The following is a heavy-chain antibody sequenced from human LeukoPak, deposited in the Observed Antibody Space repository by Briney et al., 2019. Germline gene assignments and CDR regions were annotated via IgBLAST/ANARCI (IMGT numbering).Heavy chain of an antibody. D-gene: IGHD5-18*01. J-gene: IGHJ4*02. Sequence: GGSLRLSCAASGFTFDDYAMHWVRQAPGKGLEWVSGISWNSGSIGYADSVKGRFTISRDNAKNSLYLQMNSLRAEDTALYYCAKLGTWLPDYWGQGTLVTVSS. CDR3: AKLGTWLPDY. CDR2: ISWNSGSI. CDR1: GFTFDDYA. V-gene: IGHV3-9*01.